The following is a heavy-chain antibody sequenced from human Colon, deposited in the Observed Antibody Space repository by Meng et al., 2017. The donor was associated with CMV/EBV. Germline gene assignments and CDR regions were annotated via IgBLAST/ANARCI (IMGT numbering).Heavy chain of an antibody. J-gene: IGHJ5*02. V-gene: IGHV1-2*02. CDR1: GYTFTGQY. Sequence: ASVKVSCKTSGYTFTGQYIHWVRQAPGQGLEWMGWINPNDGVTGSAHKFQGRVTMTRDTSISTAYMELSSLRSDDTAVYYCARGGSTTGFGSADWFDPWGQGTLVTVSS. CDR2: INPNDGVT. D-gene: IGHD1-1*01. CDR3: ARGGSTTGFGSADWFDP.